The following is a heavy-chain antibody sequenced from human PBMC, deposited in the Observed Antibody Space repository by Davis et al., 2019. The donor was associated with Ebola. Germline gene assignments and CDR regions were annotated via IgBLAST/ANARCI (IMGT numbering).Heavy chain of an antibody. V-gene: IGHV3-21*01. J-gene: IGHJ6*02. D-gene: IGHD6-6*01. CDR1: GFTFSSYS. CDR3: ARSSIAARPGYYYGMDV. CDR2: ISSSSSYI. Sequence: GGSLRLSCAASGFTFSSYSMNWVRQAPGKGLEWVSPISSSSSYIYYADSVKGRFTISRDNAKNSLYLQMNSLRAEDTAVYYCARSSIAARPGYYYGMDVWGQGTTVTVSS.